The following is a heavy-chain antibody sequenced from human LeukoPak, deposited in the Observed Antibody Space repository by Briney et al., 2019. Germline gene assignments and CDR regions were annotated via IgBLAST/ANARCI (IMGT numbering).Heavy chain of an antibody. CDR2: IDSSGHT. V-gene: IGHV4-4*09. CDR1: GTSIITSY. Sequence: SETLSLTCTVSGTSIITSYWSWIRQFPGKGLEWIGFIDSSGHTDSNPSLSGRVTISIDTSKNQFFLRLTSATAADTAVYYCAKGFYDSRLNSNPFDFWGRGTLVTVSS. J-gene: IGHJ4*02. D-gene: IGHD5/OR15-5a*01. CDR3: AKGFYDSRLNSNPFDF.